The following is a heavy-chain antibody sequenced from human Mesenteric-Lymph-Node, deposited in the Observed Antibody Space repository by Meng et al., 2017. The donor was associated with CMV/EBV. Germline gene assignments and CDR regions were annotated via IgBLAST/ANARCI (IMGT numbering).Heavy chain of an antibody. D-gene: IGHD3-16*01. J-gene: IGHJ5*02. V-gene: IGHV2-26*03. CDR2: IFSTDEK. CDR1: GFSLDNPRVG. Sequence: SGPTLVKPTETLTLTCNISGFSLDNPRVGVSWIRQPPGKAPEWLAHIFSTDEKSYRSSLKNRLTISKDTSGRQVVLTMTDMGPVDTATYYCARMLSLATRHNWFDPWGQGTLVTVSS. CDR3: ARMLSLATRHNWFDP.